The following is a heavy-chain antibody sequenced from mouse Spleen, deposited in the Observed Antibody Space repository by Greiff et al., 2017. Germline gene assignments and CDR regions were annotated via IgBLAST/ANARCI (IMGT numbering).Heavy chain of an antibody. CDR3: ASLYGYDEYFDV. CDR1: GFTFSSYG. V-gene: IGHV5-6*01. CDR2: ISSGGSYT. J-gene: IGHJ1*01. D-gene: IGHD2-2*01. Sequence: EVQLVESGGDLVKPGGSLKLSCAASGFTFSSYGMSWVRQTPDKRLEWVATISSGGSYTYYPDSVKGRFTISRDNAKNTLYLQMSSLKSEDTAMYYCASLYGYDEYFDVWGAGTTVTVSS.